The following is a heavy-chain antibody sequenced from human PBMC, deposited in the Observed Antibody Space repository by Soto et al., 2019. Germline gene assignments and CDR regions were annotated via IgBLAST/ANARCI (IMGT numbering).Heavy chain of an antibody. CDR1: GYTFTGYY. D-gene: IGHD1-1*01. Sequence: ASVKVSCKASGYTFTGYYMHWVRQAPGQGLEWMGWINPNSGGTNYAQKFQGRVTMTRDTSISTAYMELSRLRSDDTAVYYCETNTNNIYYGMDVWGQGATVTVSS. CDR3: ETNTNNIYYGMDV. J-gene: IGHJ6*02. CDR2: INPNSGGT. V-gene: IGHV1-2*02.